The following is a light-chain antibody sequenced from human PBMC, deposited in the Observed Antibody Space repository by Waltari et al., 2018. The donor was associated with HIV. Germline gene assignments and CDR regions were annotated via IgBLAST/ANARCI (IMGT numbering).Light chain of an antibody. CDR1: SDLRHYNS. J-gene: IGLJ3*02. CDR3: SSYISSASPE. V-gene: IGLV2-14*01. CDR2: EVR. Sequence: QSALTQPASVSGSPGQSITITCTGTSDLRHYNSVSWYQHHPGKAPNVLIYEVRNRPSVVSSRFSGSISGNTASLTISGLQAEDEADYFCSSYISSASPEFGGGTKVTVL.